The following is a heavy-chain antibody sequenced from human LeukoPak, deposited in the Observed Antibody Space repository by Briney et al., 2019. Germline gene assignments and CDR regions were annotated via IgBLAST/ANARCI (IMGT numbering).Heavy chain of an antibody. D-gene: IGHD3-10*02. CDR3: AELGITMIGGV. J-gene: IGHJ6*04. Sequence: PGGSLRLSCAASGFTFDYYGMSWVRQAPGKGLEWVSGINWNGASTGYADSVKGRFTISRDNAKNSLYLQMNSLRAEDTAVYYCAELGITMIGGVWGKGTTVTISS. CDR1: GFTFDYYG. CDR2: INWNGAST. V-gene: IGHV3-20*04.